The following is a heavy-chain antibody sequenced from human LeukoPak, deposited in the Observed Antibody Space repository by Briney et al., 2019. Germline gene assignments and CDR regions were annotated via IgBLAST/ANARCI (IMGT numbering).Heavy chain of an antibody. V-gene: IGHV5-51*01. CDR3: ARKYYDFWSGYTKRGVWFDP. Sequence: GESLKISCKGSGYSFTSYWIGWVRQMPGKGLEWIGIIYPGESATRYSPSFQGQVTISADKSISTAYLQWSSLKASDTAMYYCARKYYDFWSGYTKRGVWFDPWGQGTLVTVSS. J-gene: IGHJ5*02. D-gene: IGHD3-3*01. CDR2: IYPGESAT. CDR1: GYSFTSYW.